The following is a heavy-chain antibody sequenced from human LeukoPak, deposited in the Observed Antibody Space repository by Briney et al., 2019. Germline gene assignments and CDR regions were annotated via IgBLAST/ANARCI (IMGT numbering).Heavy chain of an antibody. Sequence: SETLSLTCTVSGGSISSSSYYWGWIRQPPGKGLEWIGSIYYSGSTYYNPSLKSRVTISVDTSKNQFSLKLSSVTAADTAVYYCARAWVVIAITAAFDIWGQGTMVTVSS. D-gene: IGHD2-21*01. J-gene: IGHJ3*02. CDR2: IYYSGST. V-gene: IGHV4-39*01. CDR3: ARAWVVIAITAAFDI. CDR1: GGSISSSSYY.